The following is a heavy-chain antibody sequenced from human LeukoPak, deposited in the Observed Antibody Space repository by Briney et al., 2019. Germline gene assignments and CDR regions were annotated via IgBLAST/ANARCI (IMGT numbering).Heavy chain of an antibody. V-gene: IGHV3-9*01. CDR3: GRAGTALDY. Sequence: GRSLRLSRVVSGFSFDDYAMHWVRQAPGKGLEWVSGISWNGGSTGYADSVKGRFTISRDNAKNSLFLQMNSLRAEDTAVYYCGRAGTALDYWGQGTLVTVSS. D-gene: IGHD2-21*02. CDR2: ISWNGGST. J-gene: IGHJ4*02. CDR1: GFSFDDYA.